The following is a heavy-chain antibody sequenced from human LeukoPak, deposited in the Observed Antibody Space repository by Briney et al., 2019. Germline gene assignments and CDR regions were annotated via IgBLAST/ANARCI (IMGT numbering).Heavy chain of an antibody. D-gene: IGHD3-9*01. CDR3: AREGGRILRYFDWLLGYFDY. V-gene: IGHV1-69*01. J-gene: IGHJ4*02. CDR1: GGTFSSYA. CDR2: IIPIFGTA. Sequence: SVKVSCKASGGTFSSYAICWVRQAPGQGLEWMGGIIPIFGTANYAQKFQGRVTITADESTSTAYMELSSLRSEDTAAYYCAREGGRILRYFDWLLGYFDYWGQGTLVTVSS.